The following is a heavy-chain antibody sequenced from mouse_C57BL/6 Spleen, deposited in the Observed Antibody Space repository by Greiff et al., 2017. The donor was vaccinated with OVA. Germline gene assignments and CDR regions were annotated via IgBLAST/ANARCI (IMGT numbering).Heavy chain of an antibody. CDR2: ISDGGSYT. CDR1: GFTFSSYA. Sequence: DVQLVESGGGLVKPGGSLKLSCAASGFTFSSYAMSWVRQTPEKRLEWVATISDGGSYTYYPDNVKGRFTISRDNAKNNLYLQMSHLKSEDTAMYYCARDGTGTAYWGQGTLVTVSA. J-gene: IGHJ3*01. V-gene: IGHV5-4*01. CDR3: ARDGTGTAY. D-gene: IGHD4-1*01.